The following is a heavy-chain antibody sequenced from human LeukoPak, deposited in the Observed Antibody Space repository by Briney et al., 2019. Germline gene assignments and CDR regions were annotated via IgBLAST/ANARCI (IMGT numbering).Heavy chain of an antibody. V-gene: IGHV3-21*01. CDR3: ARVSSSVSKPLDY. CDR1: GFTFSNY. CDR2: ISSSSSYI. Sequence: GGSLRLSCAASGFTFSNYINWVRQAPGKGLEWVSSISSSSSYIYYADSVKGRFTISRDNAKNSLYLQMNSLRAEDTAVYYCARVSSSVSKPLDYWGQGTLVTVSS. J-gene: IGHJ4*02.